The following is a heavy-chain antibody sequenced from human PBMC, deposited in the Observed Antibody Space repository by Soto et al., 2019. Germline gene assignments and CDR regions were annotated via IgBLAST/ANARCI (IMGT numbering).Heavy chain of an antibody. Sequence: PGGSLRLSCSASGFTLSSYAMHWVRQAPGKGLEYVSAITGNEGSTYYADSVKGRFAISRDNSRNTLYLQMSSLRAEDTAVYYCVTASFSYYYDSGGYPTWGQGTLVTVS. D-gene: IGHD3-22*01. V-gene: IGHV3-64D*06. CDR1: GFTLSSYA. CDR2: ITGNEGST. J-gene: IGHJ5*02. CDR3: VTASFSYYYDSGGYPT.